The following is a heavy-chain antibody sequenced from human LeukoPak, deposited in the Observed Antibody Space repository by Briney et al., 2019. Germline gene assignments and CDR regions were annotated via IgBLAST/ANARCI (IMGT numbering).Heavy chain of an antibody. CDR2: ISAYNGNT. V-gene: IGHV1-18*01. CDR1: GYTFTSYG. J-gene: IGHJ3*02. CDR3: ARAPTSSTSSSSPFDI. D-gene: IGHD2-2*01. Sequence: ASVKISCKASGYTFTSYGISWVRQAPGQGLELMGWISAYNGNTDYAQKLQGRVTMTTDTSTSTAYMELRSLRSDDTALYYCARAPTSSTSSSSPFDIWGQGTMVTVSS.